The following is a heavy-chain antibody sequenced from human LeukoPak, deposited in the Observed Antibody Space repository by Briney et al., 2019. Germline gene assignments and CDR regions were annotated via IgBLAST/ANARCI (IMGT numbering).Heavy chain of an antibody. CDR1: GFTFSSYG. Sequence: GGSLRLSCAASGFTFSSYGMSWVRQAPGKGLDWVSAISGSGGSTYYADSVKGRFTISRDNAKNSLYLQMNSLRAEDTAVYYCARAGGYSGYYYYYYYMDVWGKGTTVTVSS. J-gene: IGHJ6*03. V-gene: IGHV3-23*01. CDR2: ISGSGGST. CDR3: ARAGGYSGYYYYYYYMDV. D-gene: IGHD1-26*01.